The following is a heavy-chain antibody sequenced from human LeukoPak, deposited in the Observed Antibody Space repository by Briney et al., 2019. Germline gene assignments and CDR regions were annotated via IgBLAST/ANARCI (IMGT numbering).Heavy chain of an antibody. J-gene: IGHJ4*02. CDR1: GFTFSSYG. V-gene: IGHV3-30*03. Sequence: PGGSLRLSCAAPGFTFSSYGMHWVRQAPGKGLEWVAVISYDGSNRYYADSVKGRFTISRDNAKNSLYLQMNSLRAEDTAVYYCARDTGSGYWGQGTLVTVSS. CDR3: ARDTGSGY. CDR2: ISYDGSNR. D-gene: IGHD3-10*01.